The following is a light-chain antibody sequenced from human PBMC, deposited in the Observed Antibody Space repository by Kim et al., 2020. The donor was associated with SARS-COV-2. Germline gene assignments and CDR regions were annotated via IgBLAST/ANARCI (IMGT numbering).Light chain of an antibody. CDR3: QQYGSSPQGT. Sequence: PVATATLSFRASQRVRSIYLAWYQQKPGQPPSLLLYGASTRATGIPDRFSGSGSGTDFSLTISRLEPEDFAVYYCQQYGSSPQGTFGQGTKVDIK. CDR1: QRVRSIY. V-gene: IGKV3-20*01. CDR2: GAS. J-gene: IGKJ1*01.